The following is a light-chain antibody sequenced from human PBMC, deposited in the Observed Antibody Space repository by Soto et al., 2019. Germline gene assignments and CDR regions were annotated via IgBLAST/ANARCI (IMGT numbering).Light chain of an antibody. Sequence: DIQMTQSPSSLSASVGDRVTITCRASQGISNYVAWYQQKPGKVPKLLIYAASTSQSGVPSRFSGSGSATEFTLTISRLQPEDVATYYCQQYKSAPLTFGGGTKVEIK. J-gene: IGKJ4*01. CDR1: QGISNY. CDR3: QQYKSAPLT. V-gene: IGKV1-27*01. CDR2: AAS.